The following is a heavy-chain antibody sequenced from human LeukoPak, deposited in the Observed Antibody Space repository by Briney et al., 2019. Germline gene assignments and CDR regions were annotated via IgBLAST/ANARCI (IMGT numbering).Heavy chain of an antibody. J-gene: IGHJ4*02. V-gene: IGHV3-23*01. CDR2: ISGSGGST. CDR1: GFTFSSYA. CDR3: ANLNGWMSYFDY. Sequence: PGGSLRLSCAASGFTFSSYAMSWVRQAPGKGLEWVSAISGSGGSTYYADSVKGRFSISRDNSKNTLYLQMNSLRAEDTAVYYCANLNGWMSYFDYWGQGTLVTVSS. D-gene: IGHD2-2*03.